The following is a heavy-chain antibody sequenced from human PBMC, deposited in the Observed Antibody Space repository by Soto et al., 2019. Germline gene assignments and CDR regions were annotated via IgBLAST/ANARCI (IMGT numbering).Heavy chain of an antibody. CDR2: LSGTGGST. Sequence: DVQLLESGGGLVQAGGSLRLSCAASGFTFSSFAMSWVRQAPGQGQEWVSSLSGTGGSTYYGDSVKGRFTVSRDNSKNTVYLQMSSLRAEDTAVYYCAKGQFNFYYDSSGYYWGFDYWGQGTLVTVSS. CDR3: AKGQFNFYYDSSGYYWGFDY. V-gene: IGHV3-23*01. J-gene: IGHJ4*02. D-gene: IGHD3-22*01. CDR1: GFTFSSFA.